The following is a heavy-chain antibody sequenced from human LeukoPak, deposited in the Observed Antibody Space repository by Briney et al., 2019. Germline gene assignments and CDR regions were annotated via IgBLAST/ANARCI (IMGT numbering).Heavy chain of an antibody. V-gene: IGHV1-8*03. J-gene: IGHJ4*02. D-gene: IGHD1-26*01. CDR1: GYTFTSYD. Sequence: ASVKVSCKASGYTFTSYDINWVRQATGQGLEWMGWMNPNSGNTGYAQKFQGRVTITRNTSISTAYMELSSLRSEDTAVYYCARGGGWELLLALWGQGTLVTVSS. CDR3: ARGGGWELLLAL. CDR2: MNPNSGNT.